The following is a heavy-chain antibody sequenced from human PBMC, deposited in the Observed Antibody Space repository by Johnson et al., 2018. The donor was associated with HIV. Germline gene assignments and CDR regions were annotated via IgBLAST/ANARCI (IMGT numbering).Heavy chain of an antibody. V-gene: IGHV3-21*04. D-gene: IGHD6-13*01. CDR3: TSYFSYSSSWYSGVNAFDI. J-gene: IGHJ3*02. CDR2: ISGSGGST. Sequence: VQLVESGGCVVQPGGSLRLSCAASGFTFSSYWMHWVRQAPGKGLVWVSAISGSGGSTYYADSVKGRFTISRDNAKNSLYLQMNSLKTEDTAVYYCTSYFSYSSSWYSGVNAFDIWGQGTMVTVSS. CDR1: GFTFSSYW.